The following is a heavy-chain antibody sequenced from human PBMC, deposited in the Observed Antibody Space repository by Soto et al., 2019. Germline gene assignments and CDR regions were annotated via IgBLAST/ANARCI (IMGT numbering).Heavy chain of an antibody. V-gene: IGHV3-48*01. D-gene: IGHD3-22*01. CDR1: GFTFSSYS. J-gene: IGHJ4*02. Sequence: EVQLVESGGGLVQPGGSLRLSCAASGFTFSSYSMNWVRQAPGKGLEWVSYISSSSSTIYYADSVKGRFTISRDNAKNSLYLQMNSLRAEDTAVYYCARDSQDSSGYWRDFDYWGQGTLVTVSS. CDR3: ARDSQDSSGYWRDFDY. CDR2: ISSSSSTI.